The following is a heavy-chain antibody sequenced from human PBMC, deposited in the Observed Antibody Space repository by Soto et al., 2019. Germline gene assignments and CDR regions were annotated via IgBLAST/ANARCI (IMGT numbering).Heavy chain of an antibody. D-gene: IGHD6-13*01. CDR1: GGSISSSSYY. Sequence: QLQLQESGPGLVKPSETLSLTCTVSGGSISSSSYYWGWIRQPPGKGLEWIGTIYYSGSTYYNPSLKSRVIISVDTSKNQFSLKLSSVTAADTAVYYCARQLRISSWYENNYFDYWGQGTLVTVSS. CDR2: IYYSGST. J-gene: IGHJ4*02. V-gene: IGHV4-39*01. CDR3: ARQLRISSWYENNYFDY.